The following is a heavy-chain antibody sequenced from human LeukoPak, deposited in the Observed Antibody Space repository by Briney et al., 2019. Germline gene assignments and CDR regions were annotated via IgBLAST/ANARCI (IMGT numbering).Heavy chain of an antibody. V-gene: IGHV3-21*01. CDR1: GFTFSSYT. CDR2: VAGSSGYI. CDR3: ARDRGAYCGDDCYLGFDY. J-gene: IGHJ4*01. Sequence: GGSLRLSCAAPGFTFSSYTINLVRQAPGKGPEWVSSVAGSSGYISYADSVKGRFTISRDNAKKSLYLQMTSLTAEDTAVYYCARDRGAYCGDDCYLGFDYWGRGTLVTVSS. D-gene: IGHD2-21*02.